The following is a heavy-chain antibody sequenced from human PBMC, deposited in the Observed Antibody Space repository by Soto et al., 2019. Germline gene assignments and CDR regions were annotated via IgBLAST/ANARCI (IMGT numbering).Heavy chain of an antibody. CDR1: GYTFTGYG. CDR2: IIGGNGYT. Sequence: ASVKVSCKASGYTFTGYGMHWVRQAPGQRLEWMGWIIGGNGYTKYSQNFQGRVTITRDTSASTAYMELSSLRSEDTAVYYCARFAVGATFDYWGQGTLVTVSS. V-gene: IGHV1-3*01. J-gene: IGHJ4*02. D-gene: IGHD1-26*01. CDR3: ARFAVGATFDY.